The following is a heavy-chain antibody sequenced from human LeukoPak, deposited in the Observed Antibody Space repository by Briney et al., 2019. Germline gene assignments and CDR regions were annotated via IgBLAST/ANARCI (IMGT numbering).Heavy chain of an antibody. Sequence: GGSLRLSCAASGFTVSSNYMSWVRQAPGKGLEWVPVIYSGGSTYYADSVKGRFTISRDNSKNTLYLQMNSLRTEDTAVYYCARGSRIMIARDDIWGQGTMVTVSS. V-gene: IGHV3-66*02. D-gene: IGHD3-16*01. CDR1: GFTVSSNY. CDR3: ARGSRIMIARDDI. CDR2: IYSGGST. J-gene: IGHJ3*02.